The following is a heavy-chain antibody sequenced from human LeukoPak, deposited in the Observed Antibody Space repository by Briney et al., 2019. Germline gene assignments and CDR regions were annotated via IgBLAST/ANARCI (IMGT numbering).Heavy chain of an antibody. CDR1: GYTFTGYY. CDR2: INPNSDGT. J-gene: IGHJ4*02. CDR3: ARGGSWELLAPLDY. Sequence: ASVKVSCKASGYTFTGYYMHWVRQAPGQGLEWMGWINPNSDGTNYAQKFQGRVTMTRDTSISTAYMELSRLRSDDTAVYYCARGGSWELLAPLDYGGQGTLFTVSS. V-gene: IGHV1-2*02. D-gene: IGHD1-26*01.